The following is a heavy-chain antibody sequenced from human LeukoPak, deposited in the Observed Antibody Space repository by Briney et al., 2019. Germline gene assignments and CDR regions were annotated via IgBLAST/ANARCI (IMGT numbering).Heavy chain of an antibody. CDR1: GGSFSGYY. Sequence: LSLTCAVYGGSFSGYYWSLIRQAPGKGLEWVSYISSSGSTIYYADSVKGRFTISRDNAKNSLYLQMNSLRAEDTAVYYCARGVRRYYFDYWGQGTLVTISS. D-gene: IGHD1-1*01. CDR3: ARGVRRYYFDY. V-gene: IGHV3-11*01. J-gene: IGHJ4*02. CDR2: ISSSGSTI.